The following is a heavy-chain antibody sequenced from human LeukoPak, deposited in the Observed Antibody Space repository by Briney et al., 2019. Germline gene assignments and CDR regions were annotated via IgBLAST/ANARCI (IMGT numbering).Heavy chain of an antibody. CDR3: ASYLYWWSDLGF. CDR1: GFTFRDYW. D-gene: IGHD2-8*02. CDR2: IKTDGSEK. Sequence: GGSLRLSCAASGFTFRDYWMTWVRQAPGRGLEWLANIKTDGSEKYYVDPVKGRFTISRDNANNSLYLQMNSLGVEDTAVYFCASYLYWWSDLGFWGQGTLVTVSS. J-gene: IGHJ4*02. V-gene: IGHV3-7*01.